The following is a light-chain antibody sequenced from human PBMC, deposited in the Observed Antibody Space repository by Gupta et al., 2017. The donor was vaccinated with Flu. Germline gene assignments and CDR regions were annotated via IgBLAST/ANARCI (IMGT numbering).Light chain of an antibody. Sequence: QSALTQPASVSGSPGQSITICCTGTNSDVGTYNYVSWYQQHPGKAPKLMICEVSNRPSGVSSRFSGSKSGNTASLTISGLQAEDEAVYYCSSRTSSSTLVFGGGTKLTVL. CDR3: SSRTSSSTLV. V-gene: IGLV2-14*01. J-gene: IGLJ3*02. CDR2: EVS. CDR1: NSDVGTYNY.